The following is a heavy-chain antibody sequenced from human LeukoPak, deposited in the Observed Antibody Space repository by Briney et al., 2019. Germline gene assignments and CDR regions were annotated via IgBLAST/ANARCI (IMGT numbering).Heavy chain of an antibody. D-gene: IGHD4-17*01. CDR2: IWYDGSNK. V-gene: IGHV3-33*01. Sequence: TGGSLRLSCAASGFTFNNYDMHWVRQAPGKGREGVAVIWYDGSNKYYADSVKGRFTISRDNSKNTLYLQMNSLRAEDTAVYYCAREINDYGNYWGQGTLVTVSS. CDR3: AREINDYGNY. J-gene: IGHJ4*02. CDR1: GFTFNNYD.